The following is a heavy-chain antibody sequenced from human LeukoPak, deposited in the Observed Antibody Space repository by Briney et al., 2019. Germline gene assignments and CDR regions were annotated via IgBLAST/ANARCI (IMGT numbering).Heavy chain of an antibody. CDR2: ISDDGTNK. J-gene: IGHJ6*02. CDR1: GFTFSSYT. Sequence: GGSLRPSCATSGFTFSSYTIHWVRQAPGKGLEWVALISDDGTNKYYVDSVKGRFTISRDNSKNTLYLQMNSLRAEDTAVYYCARGDYPPSYDFWSGYFLVWGQGTTVTVSS. V-gene: IGHV3-30-3*01. CDR3: ARGDYPPSYDFWSGYFLV. D-gene: IGHD3-3*01.